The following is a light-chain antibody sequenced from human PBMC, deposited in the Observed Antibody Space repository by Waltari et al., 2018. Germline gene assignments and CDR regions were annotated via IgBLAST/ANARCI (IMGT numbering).Light chain of an antibody. CDR2: RAS. Sequence: DIQMTQSPSTLSASIGDRVTITCRASQSISGWLAWYQQKPGKAPKLLIYRASTLESGVPSRFSGSGSGAECTLTISSLQPDDFATYYCQQYHSYWTFGQGTKVEIK. CDR1: QSISGW. V-gene: IGKV1-5*03. CDR3: QQYHSYWT. J-gene: IGKJ1*01.